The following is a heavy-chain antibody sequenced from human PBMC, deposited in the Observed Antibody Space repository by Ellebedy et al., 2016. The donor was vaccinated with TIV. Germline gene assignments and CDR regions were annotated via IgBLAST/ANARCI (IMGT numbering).Heavy chain of an antibody. D-gene: IGHD3-9*01. Sequence: AASVKVSCKASGGTFSSYGINWAGQAPGQGLEWMGGIIPIFGTAKYAQKFQGRVTVTADESTSTAYMELSSLRFEDTAVYYCARGYDILTAYYNFEYWGQGTLVTVSS. V-gene: IGHV1-69*13. CDR3: ARGYDILTAYYNFEY. J-gene: IGHJ4*02. CDR2: IIPIFGTA. CDR1: GGTFSSYG.